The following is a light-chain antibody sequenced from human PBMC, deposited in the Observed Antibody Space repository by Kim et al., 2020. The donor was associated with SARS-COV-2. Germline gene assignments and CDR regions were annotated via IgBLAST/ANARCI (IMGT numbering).Light chain of an antibody. J-gene: IGKJ1*01. CDR2: MAS. CDR3: MQARQSPPWT. Sequence: DVVMTQSPLSLPVTPGEPASISCRSSQSLLHSNGYNYLDWYLQKPGQSPQLLIYMASNRASGVPDRFSGSGSGTDFTLNISTVEAEDVGVYYCMQARQSPPWTFGPGTKLEI. V-gene: IGKV2-28*01. CDR1: QSLLHSNGYNY.